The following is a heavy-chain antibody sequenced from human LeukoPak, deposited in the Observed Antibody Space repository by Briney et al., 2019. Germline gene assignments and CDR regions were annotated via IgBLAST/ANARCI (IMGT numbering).Heavy chain of an antibody. D-gene: IGHD2-2*01. CDR2: ISGSGGST. Sequence: GGSLRLSCAASGFTFSSYAMSWVRQAPGKGLEWVSAISGSGGSTYYADSVKGRFTISRDNSKNTLYLQMNSLRAEDTAVYYCAKAGGYCSSTSCYLDFDYWGQGTLVTVSS. CDR3: AKAGGYCSSTSCYLDFDY. V-gene: IGHV3-23*01. J-gene: IGHJ4*02. CDR1: GFTFSSYA.